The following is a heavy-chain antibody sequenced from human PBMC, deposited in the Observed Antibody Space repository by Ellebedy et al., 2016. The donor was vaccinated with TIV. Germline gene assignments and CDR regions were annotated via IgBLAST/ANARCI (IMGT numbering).Heavy chain of an antibody. V-gene: IGHV3-30*18. CDR1: GFTFSSYG. D-gene: IGHD5-24*01. CDR3: AKEGVTDGYNHYYYGMDV. Sequence: GGSLRLXCAASGFTFSSYGMHWVRQAPGKGLEWVAVISYDGSNKYYADSVKGRFTISRDNSKNTLYLQMNSLRAEDTAVYYCAKEGVTDGYNHYYYGMDVWGQGTTVTVSS. CDR2: ISYDGSNK. J-gene: IGHJ6*02.